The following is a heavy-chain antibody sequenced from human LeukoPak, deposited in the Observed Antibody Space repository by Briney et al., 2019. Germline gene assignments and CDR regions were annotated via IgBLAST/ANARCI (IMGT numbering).Heavy chain of an antibody. V-gene: IGHV3-30*01. CDR3: ARAGRIQLWLPFRVRWFDP. J-gene: IGHJ5*02. Sequence: QTGGSLRLSCAASGFTFSSYAMHWVRQAPGKGLEWVAVISYDGSNKYYADSVKGRFTISGDNSKNTLYLQMNSLRAEDTAVYYCARAGRIQLWLPFRVRWFDPWDQGTLVTVSS. CDR2: ISYDGSNK. CDR1: GFTFSSYA. D-gene: IGHD5-18*01.